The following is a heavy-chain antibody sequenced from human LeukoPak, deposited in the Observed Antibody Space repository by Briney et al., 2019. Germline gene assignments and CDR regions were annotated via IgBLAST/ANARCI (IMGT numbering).Heavy chain of an antibody. D-gene: IGHD6-13*01. J-gene: IGHJ5*02. Sequence: PSETLSLTCIVSGDSISSGTSYWNWIRQPAGMGLEWIGRIYTTGSTNYNPSLKSRVTMSVDTSKNQFSLKLSSVTAADTAVYYCARIWAAAGTGSWFDPWGQGTLVTVSS. CDR1: GDSISSGTSY. V-gene: IGHV4-61*02. CDR2: IYTTGST. CDR3: ARIWAAAGTGSWFDP.